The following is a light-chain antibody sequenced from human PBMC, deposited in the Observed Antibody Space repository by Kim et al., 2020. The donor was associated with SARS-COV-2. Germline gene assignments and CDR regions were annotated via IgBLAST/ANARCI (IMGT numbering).Light chain of an antibody. Sequence: RITIACAVSSPNSGAGYDVHWYQQLPGTAPKLLIYDNNNRPSGVPNRFAGSKSGTSASLAITGLQAEDEADYYCQSYDNSLTHFVIFGGGTKVTDL. CDR1: SPNSGAGYD. CDR2: DNN. CDR3: QSYDNSLTHFVI. J-gene: IGLJ2*01. V-gene: IGLV1-40*01.